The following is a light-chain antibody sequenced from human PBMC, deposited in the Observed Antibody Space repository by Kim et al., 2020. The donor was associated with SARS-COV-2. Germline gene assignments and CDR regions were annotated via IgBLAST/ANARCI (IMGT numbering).Light chain of an antibody. V-gene: IGKV3-15*01. J-gene: IGKJ1*01. CDR3: QQYNNWPLWT. Sequence: EIVMTQSPATLSVSPGERATLSCRASQSISNNLAWYQQKLGQPPRLLIYSASTRATGIPTSFSGSGSGTEFTLTISSLQSEDFAVYYCQQYNNWPLWTFGQGTKVDIK. CDR2: SAS. CDR1: QSISNN.